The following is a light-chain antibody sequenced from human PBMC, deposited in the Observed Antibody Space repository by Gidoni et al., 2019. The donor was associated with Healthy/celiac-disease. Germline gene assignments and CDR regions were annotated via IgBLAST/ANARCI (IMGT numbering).Light chain of an antibody. J-gene: IGKJ1*01. CDR1: QSVSSSY. Sequence: IVLTQSPGTLSLSPWERATLSCRASQSVSSSYLAWYQQKPGQAPRLLSYGESSRATGIPDRFSGSGSGTDFTLTIRRLETEDFAVYYCKQYGSSKWTFGQGTKVEIK. CDR3: KQYGSSKWT. V-gene: IGKV3-20*01. CDR2: GES.